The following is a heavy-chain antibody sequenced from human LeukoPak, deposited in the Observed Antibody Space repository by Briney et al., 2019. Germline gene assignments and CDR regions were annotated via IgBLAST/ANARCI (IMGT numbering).Heavy chain of an antibody. D-gene: IGHD6-19*01. J-gene: IGHJ4*02. Sequence: SETLSLTCTVSGGSISSYGWSWIRQPPGKGLEWIGYIYASGTTNYNPSLKSRVTISVDTSKNQFSLKLTSVTAADTAAYYCARGSGWYYYWGQGTLVTVSS. CDR3: ARGSGWYYY. CDR1: GGSISSYG. CDR2: IYASGTT. V-gene: IGHV4-59*01.